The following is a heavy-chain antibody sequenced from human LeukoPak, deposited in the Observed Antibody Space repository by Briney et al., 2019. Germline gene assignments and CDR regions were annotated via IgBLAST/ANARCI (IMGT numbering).Heavy chain of an antibody. J-gene: IGHJ6*03. V-gene: IGHV4-59*01. CDR3: ARGSIAYYYMDV. CDR2: IYYSGST. CDR1: GGSISSYY. Sequence: SETLSLTCTVSGGSISSYYWSWIRQPPGKGLEWIGYIYYSGSTNYNPSLKSRVTISVDTSKNQFSLKLSSVTAADTAVYYCARGSIAYYYMDVWGKGTTVTISS. D-gene: IGHD3-22*01.